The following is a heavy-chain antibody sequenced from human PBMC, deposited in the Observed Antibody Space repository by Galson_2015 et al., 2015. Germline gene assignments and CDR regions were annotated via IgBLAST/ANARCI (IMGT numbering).Heavy chain of an antibody. CDR3: ARGLYYYDSSGYYYFDY. J-gene: IGHJ4*02. Sequence: TLSLTCTVSGGSISSGDYYWSWIRQPPGKGLEWIGYIYYSGSTYYNPSLKSRVTISVDTSKNRFSLKLSSVTAADTAVYYCARGLYYYDSSGYYYFDYWGQGTLVTVSS. CDR1: GGSISSGDYY. D-gene: IGHD3-22*01. V-gene: IGHV4-30-4*01. CDR2: IYYSGST.